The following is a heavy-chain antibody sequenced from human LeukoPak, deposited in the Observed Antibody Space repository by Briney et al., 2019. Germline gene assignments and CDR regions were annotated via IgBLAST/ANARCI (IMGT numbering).Heavy chain of an antibody. V-gene: IGHV4-34*01. D-gene: IGHD5-18*01. Sequence: SETLSLTCAVYGGSFSGYYWSWIRQPPGKGLEWIGEINNSRSTNYNPSFKSRVTISVNASKNQFALNLSHVTTADTPVYFCAKGRYSFGYWGQGTLVAVSS. CDR3: AKGRYSFGY. CDR2: INNSRST. CDR1: GGSFSGYY. J-gene: IGHJ4*02.